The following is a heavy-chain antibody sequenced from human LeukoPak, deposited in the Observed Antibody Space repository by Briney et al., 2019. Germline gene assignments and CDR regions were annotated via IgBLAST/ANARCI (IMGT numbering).Heavy chain of an antibody. Sequence: GGSLRLSCEASGFTFSTYWMSWVRQAPGKGLEWVANINRDESQKYFVDSVKGRFAISRDNAKNSLFLQMNRLRAEDTAVYYCARDSDWSLDYWGQGTLVTVSS. CDR3: ARDSDWSLDY. D-gene: IGHD3-9*01. J-gene: IGHJ4*02. CDR2: INRDESQK. V-gene: IGHV3-7*01. CDR1: GFTFSTYW.